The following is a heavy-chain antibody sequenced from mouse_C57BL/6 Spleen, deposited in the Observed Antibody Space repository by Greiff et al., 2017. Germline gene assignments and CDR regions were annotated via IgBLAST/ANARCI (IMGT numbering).Heavy chain of an antibody. J-gene: IGHJ1*03. D-gene: IGHD2-5*01. Sequence: VQLQQPGAELVQPGASVKLSCKASGYTFTSYWMQWVKQRPGQGLEWIGEIDPSDSYTNYNQEFKGKATLTVDTSSSTAYMQLSSLTSEDSAVYYCAKRSYYSKGWYFDVWGTGTTVTVSS. V-gene: IGHV1-50*01. CDR1: GYTFTSYW. CDR2: IDPSDSYT. CDR3: AKRSYYSKGWYFDV.